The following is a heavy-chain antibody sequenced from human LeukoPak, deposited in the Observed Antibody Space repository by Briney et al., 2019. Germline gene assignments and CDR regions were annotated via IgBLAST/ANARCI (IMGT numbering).Heavy chain of an antibody. CDR1: GYLFTSYW. Sequence: GGALEISWQGSGYLFTSYWLGRVRQMPGKGPEWVGIIFPRDSDTRYSPSAQGQVTTSADKSISTAYLQWSSLTASDTAMYYCARPQASYSGSYLEFDYWGQGTLVTVSS. CDR2: IFPRDSDT. V-gene: IGHV5-51*01. J-gene: IGHJ4*02. D-gene: IGHD1-26*01. CDR3: ARPQASYSGSYLEFDY.